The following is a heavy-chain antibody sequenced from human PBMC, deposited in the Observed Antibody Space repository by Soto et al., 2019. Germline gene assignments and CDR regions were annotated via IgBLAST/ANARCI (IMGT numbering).Heavy chain of an antibody. CDR3: ARDGSSSWYAPNWFVP. CDR1: GGSISSGGYY. D-gene: IGHD6-13*01. Sequence: SETLSLTCTVSGGSISSGGYYWSWIRQHPGKGLEWIGYIYYSGSTYYNPSLKSRVTISVDTSKNQFSLKLSSVTAADTAVYYCARDGSSSWYAPNWFVPWGQGTLVTVSS. V-gene: IGHV4-31*03. J-gene: IGHJ5*02. CDR2: IYYSGST.